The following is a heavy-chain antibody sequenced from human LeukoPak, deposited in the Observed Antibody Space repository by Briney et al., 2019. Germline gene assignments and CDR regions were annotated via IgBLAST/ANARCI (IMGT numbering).Heavy chain of an antibody. D-gene: IGHD2/OR15-2a*01. J-gene: IGHJ3*02. CDR2: FDPEDGQT. Sequence: ASVKVFCKVSGFTLTELSMHWVRQAPGKGLEWMGGFDPEDGQTIYAQKSQGRVTMTEDTSTDTAYMELSSLRSEDTAVYYCATVAIGDAFDIWGQGTMVTVSS. CDR1: GFTLTELS. CDR3: ATVAIGDAFDI. V-gene: IGHV1-24*01.